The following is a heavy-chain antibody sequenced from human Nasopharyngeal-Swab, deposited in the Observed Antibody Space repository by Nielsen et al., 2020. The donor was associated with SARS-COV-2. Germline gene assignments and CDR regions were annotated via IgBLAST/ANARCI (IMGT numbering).Heavy chain of an antibody. CDR1: GGSISSSSYY. CDR3: ARQKQQLVLVSY. D-gene: IGHD6-13*01. Sequence: SKTLSLTCTVSGGSISSSSYYWGWIRQPPGKGLEWIGSIYYSGSTYYNPSLKSRVTISVDTSKNQFSLKLSSVTAADTAVYYCARQKQQLVLVSYWGKGTLVTVSS. J-gene: IGHJ4*02. CDR2: IYYSGST. V-gene: IGHV4-39*01.